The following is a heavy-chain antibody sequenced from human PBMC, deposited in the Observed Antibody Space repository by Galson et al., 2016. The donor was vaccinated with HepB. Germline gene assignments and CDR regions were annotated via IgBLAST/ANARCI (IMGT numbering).Heavy chain of an antibody. CDR3: AGRIVSAGTPVNYGMEV. V-gene: IGHV5-10-1*01. CDR1: GYTFTSYW. Sequence: QSGAEVKKPGESLRISCKASGYTFTSYWITWVRQVPGKGLEWMGRIDPSDSYRSCSPSFQGHVTISGDKSTSTVYLQWGSLKDSDTALYYCAGRIVSAGTPVNYGMEVWGQGTTFSVPS. D-gene: IGHD2-15*01. CDR2: IDPSDSYR. J-gene: IGHJ6*02.